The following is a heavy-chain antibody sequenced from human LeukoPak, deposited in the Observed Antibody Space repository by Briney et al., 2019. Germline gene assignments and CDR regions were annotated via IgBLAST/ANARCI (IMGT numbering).Heavy chain of an antibody. CDR1: GFTFSSYE. CDR3: ARGLNSTD. D-gene: IGHD1-1*01. Sequence: GGSLRLSWAACGFTFSSYEMKWVRQAPGKGLEWVSYISTSGSTVNYADSVKGRFTISRDNAKNSLYLQMYSRRVADTAVYYCARGLNSTDWGQATLVTVST. CDR2: ISTSGSTV. J-gene: IGHJ4*02. V-gene: IGHV3-48*03.